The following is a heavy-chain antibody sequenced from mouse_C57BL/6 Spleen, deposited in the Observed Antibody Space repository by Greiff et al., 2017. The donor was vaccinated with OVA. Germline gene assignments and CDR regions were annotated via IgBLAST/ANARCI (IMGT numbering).Heavy chain of an antibody. J-gene: IGHJ3*01. D-gene: IGHD2-4*01. V-gene: IGHV5-17*01. Sequence: EVHLVESGGGLVKPGGSLKLSCAASGFTFSDYGMHWVRQAPEKGLEWVAYISSGSSTIYYADTVKGRFTISRDNAKNTLFLQMTSLRSEATAMYDCARRGDDYDGEAWFAYWGQGTLVTVSA. CDR1: GFTFSDYG. CDR3: ARRGDDYDGEAWFAY. CDR2: ISSGSSTI.